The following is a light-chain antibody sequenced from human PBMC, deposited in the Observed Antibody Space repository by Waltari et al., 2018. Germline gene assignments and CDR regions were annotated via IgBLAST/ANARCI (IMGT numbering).Light chain of an antibody. J-gene: IGKJ1*01. CDR1: QSVLYSSNNKNY. CDR2: WAS. Sequence: DIVMTQSPDSMAVYLGDRATINCKSSQSVLYSSNNKNYLAWYQQKPGQPPKLLIYWASTRESGVPDRFSGSGSGTDFTLTISSLQAEDVAVYYCQQYYSTLWTFGQGTKVEIK. V-gene: IGKV4-1*01. CDR3: QQYYSTLWT.